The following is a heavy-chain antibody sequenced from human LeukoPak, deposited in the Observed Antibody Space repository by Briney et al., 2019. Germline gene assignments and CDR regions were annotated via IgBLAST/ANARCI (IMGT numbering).Heavy chain of an antibody. D-gene: IGHD3-10*01. V-gene: IGHV4-30-4*01. CDR2: IYYSGST. CDR3: ARAHYGSGSYYPIPRFAR. J-gene: IGHJ5*02. Sequence: NPSETLSLTCTASGGSISSGDYYWSWIRQPPGKGREWIGYIYYSGSTCYNPSLKSRVTISVDTSKNQFSLKLSSVTAEDTAVYYCARAHYGSGSYYPIPRFARWGQGTLVTVSS. CDR1: GGSISSGDYY.